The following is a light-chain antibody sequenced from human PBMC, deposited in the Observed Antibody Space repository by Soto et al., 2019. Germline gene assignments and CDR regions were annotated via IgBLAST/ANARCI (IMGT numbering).Light chain of an antibody. V-gene: IGLV1-40*01. CDR3: QSYDSSLSGVV. CDR1: SSNIGAGYD. J-gene: IGLJ2*01. CDR2: GNS. Sequence: QSVLTQPPSVSGAPGQRVTISCTGSSSNIGAGYDVHWYQQLPGTAPKLLIHGNSNRPSGVPDRFSGSKSGTSASLAITVVQAEDEADYYCQSYDSSLSGVVFGGGTKVTVL.